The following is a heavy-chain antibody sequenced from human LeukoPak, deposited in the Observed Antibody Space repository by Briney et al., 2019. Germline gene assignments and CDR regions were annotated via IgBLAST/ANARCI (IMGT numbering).Heavy chain of an antibody. CDR2: ISGSGGST. Sequence: PGGSLRLSCAASGFSSCSYAISWVRQAPLKGLQWVSAISGSGGSTYYADSVKGRFTISRDNSKNTLYLQMNSLRAEDTAVYYCAKDLYSSGYYYWGQGTLVTVSS. CDR1: GFSSCSYA. CDR3: AKDLYSSGYYY. J-gene: IGHJ4*02. V-gene: IGHV3-23*01. D-gene: IGHD3-22*01.